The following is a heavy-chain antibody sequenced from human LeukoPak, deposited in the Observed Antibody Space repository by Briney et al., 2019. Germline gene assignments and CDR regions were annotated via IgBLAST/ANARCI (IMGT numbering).Heavy chain of an antibody. CDR3: ARVRDYGGYDFYFDY. D-gene: IGHD5-12*01. CDR2: ISSSGGTI. CDR1: GFTFSSYG. Sequence: GGSLRLSCAASGFTFSSYGMSWIRQAPGKGLEWVSYISSSGGTIYYADSVKGRFTISRDNAKNSLYLQMNSLRAEDTAVYYCARVRDYGGYDFYFDYWGQGTLVTVSS. J-gene: IGHJ4*02. V-gene: IGHV3-11*01.